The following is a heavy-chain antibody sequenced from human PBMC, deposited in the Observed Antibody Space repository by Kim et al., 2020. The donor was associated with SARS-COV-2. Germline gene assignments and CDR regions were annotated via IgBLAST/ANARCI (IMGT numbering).Heavy chain of an antibody. CDR3: ANPGVVPAAPYYYYGMDV. J-gene: IGHJ6*02. V-gene: IGHV3-23*01. Sequence: KGRFTISRDNSRNTLYLQMNSLRAEDTAVYYCANPGVVPAAPYYYYGMDVWGQGTTVTVSS. D-gene: IGHD2-2*01.